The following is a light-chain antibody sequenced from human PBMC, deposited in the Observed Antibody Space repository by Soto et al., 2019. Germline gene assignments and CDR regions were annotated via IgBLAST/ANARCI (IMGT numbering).Light chain of an antibody. V-gene: IGKV3-20*01. CDR1: QSIRSSY. CDR3: HQYGTSPWT. J-gene: IGKJ2*01. Sequence: EIVLAQSPGTLSLSPGERATLSCRASQSIRSSYLAWYQQKPGQAPRLLIYGAFSRAAAIPDRFSGTESGTDFTLTISRLEPEDYAMYYCHQYGTSPWTFGQGTKVDIK. CDR2: GAF.